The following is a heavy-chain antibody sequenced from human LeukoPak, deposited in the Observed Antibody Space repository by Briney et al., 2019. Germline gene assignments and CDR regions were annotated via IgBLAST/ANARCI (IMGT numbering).Heavy chain of an antibody. CDR2: IIPIFGTA. CDR3: ARELAAADQYNYYYYYYMDV. Sequence: SVKVSCKASGGTFSSYAISWVRQAPGQGLEWMGGIIPIFGTANYAQKFQGRVTITADESTSTAYMELSSLRSEDTAVYYCARELAAADQYNYYYYYYMDVWGKGTTVTVSS. V-gene: IGHV1-69*13. CDR1: GGTFSSYA. J-gene: IGHJ6*03. D-gene: IGHD6-13*01.